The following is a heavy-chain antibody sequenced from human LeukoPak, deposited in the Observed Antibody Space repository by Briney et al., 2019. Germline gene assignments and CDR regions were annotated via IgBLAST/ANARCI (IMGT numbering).Heavy chain of an antibody. J-gene: IGHJ5*02. CDR3: ARPYCSSTSCYENWFDP. CDR1: GYTFTGYY. Sequence: ASVKVSCKASGYTFTGYYMHWVRQAPGQGLEWMGWINPNSGGTNYAQKFQGRVTVTRDTSISTAYMELSRLRSDDTAVYYCARPYCSSTSCYENWFDPWGQGTLVTVSS. D-gene: IGHD2-2*01. CDR2: INPNSGGT. V-gene: IGHV1-2*02.